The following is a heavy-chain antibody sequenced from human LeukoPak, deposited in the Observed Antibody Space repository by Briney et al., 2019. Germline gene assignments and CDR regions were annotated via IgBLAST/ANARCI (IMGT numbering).Heavy chain of an antibody. Sequence: PSETPSLTCTVSGGSISSSSYYWGWIRQPPGKGLEWIGYIYYSGSTNYNPSLKSRVTISVDTSKNQFSLKLSSVTAADTAVYYCASGPWPQMYYFDYWGQGTLVTVSS. CDR3: ASGPWPQMYYFDY. J-gene: IGHJ4*02. V-gene: IGHV4-61*05. CDR1: GGSISSSSYY. CDR2: IYYSGST.